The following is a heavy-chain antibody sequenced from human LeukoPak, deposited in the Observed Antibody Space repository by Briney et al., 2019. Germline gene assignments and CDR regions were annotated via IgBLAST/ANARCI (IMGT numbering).Heavy chain of an antibody. CDR1: GYTFINYG. Sequence: WASVKVSCKASGYTFINYGITWVRQAPGQGLEWMGWINTYNGNTNYAQNFQGRVTMTTDTSTSTASMELRSLRSDDTAVYYCARWYFYDSGGYSNWFDTWGQGTLVTVS. CDR2: INTYNGNT. D-gene: IGHD3-22*01. J-gene: IGHJ5*02. CDR3: ARWYFYDSGGYSNWFDT. V-gene: IGHV1-18*01.